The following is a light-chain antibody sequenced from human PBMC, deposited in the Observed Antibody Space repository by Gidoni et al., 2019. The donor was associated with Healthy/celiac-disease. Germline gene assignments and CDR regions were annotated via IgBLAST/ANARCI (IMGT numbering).Light chain of an antibody. Sequence: EIVLTQSPATLSLSPGERATLSCRASQSVSSYLAWYQQKPGQAPRLLIYDASNRATGIPARFSGSGSGTDFTLTISSLEPEDFAVYYCQQHSNWPPTFGQGTRLDIK. CDR2: DAS. J-gene: IGKJ5*01. CDR1: QSVSSY. CDR3: QQHSNWPPT. V-gene: IGKV3-11*01.